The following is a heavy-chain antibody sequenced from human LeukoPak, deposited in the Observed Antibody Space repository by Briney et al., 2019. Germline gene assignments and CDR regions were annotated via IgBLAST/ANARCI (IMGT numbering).Heavy chain of an antibody. Sequence: HTGGSLRLSCAASGFTFSSYSMNWVRQAPGKGLEWVSYISSSSSTIYYADSVKGRFTISRDNAKNSLYLQMNSLRAEDTAVYYCARDMGDYDFWSGFDYWGQGTLVTVSS. CDR2: ISSSSSTI. D-gene: IGHD3-3*01. J-gene: IGHJ4*02. V-gene: IGHV3-48*01. CDR1: GFTFSSYS. CDR3: ARDMGDYDFWSGFDY.